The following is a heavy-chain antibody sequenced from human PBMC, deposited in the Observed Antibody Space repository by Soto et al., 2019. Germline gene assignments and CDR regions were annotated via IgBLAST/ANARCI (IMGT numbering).Heavy chain of an antibody. CDR3: AARPLLPGAP. CDR1: GFTFSSND. Sequence: EVQLVESGGGLIQPGGSLRLSCAASGFTFSSNDMNWVRQAPGKGLEWVSLIYSSGSTSYADSVTGRFTISRDNSKNTLYLQRSSLSAQGTTVYFCAARPLLPGAPWGQGTGVSFSS. J-gene: IGHJ3*01. CDR2: IYSSGST. D-gene: IGHD3-22*01. V-gene: IGHV3-53*01.